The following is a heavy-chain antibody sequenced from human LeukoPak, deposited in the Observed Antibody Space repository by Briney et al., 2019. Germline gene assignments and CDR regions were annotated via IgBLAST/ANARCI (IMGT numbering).Heavy chain of an antibody. D-gene: IGHD2-15*01. CDR1: GFTFSSYA. Sequence: GGSLRLSCAASGFTFSSYAMSWVRQAPGKGLEWVSAISGSGASTYYADSVKGRFPISRDNSKNALYLQMNSLRAEDTALYYCAKGRAVEVVAAFNYWGQGTVVTVSS. CDR3: AKGRAVEVVAAFNY. J-gene: IGHJ4*02. CDR2: ISGSGAST. V-gene: IGHV3-23*01.